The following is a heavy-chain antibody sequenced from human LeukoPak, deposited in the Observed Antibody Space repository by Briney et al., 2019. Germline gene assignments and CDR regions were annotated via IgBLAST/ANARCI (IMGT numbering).Heavy chain of an antibody. D-gene: IGHD2-2*01. Sequence: ASVKVSCKASGYTFTGYYMHWVRQAPGQGLEWMGWINPNSGGTNYAQKFQGRVTMTRDTSISTAYMELSRLRPDDTAVYYCARKEYQLLFNWFDPWGQGTLVTVSS. J-gene: IGHJ5*02. V-gene: IGHV1-2*02. CDR2: INPNSGGT. CDR3: ARKEYQLLFNWFDP. CDR1: GYTFTGYY.